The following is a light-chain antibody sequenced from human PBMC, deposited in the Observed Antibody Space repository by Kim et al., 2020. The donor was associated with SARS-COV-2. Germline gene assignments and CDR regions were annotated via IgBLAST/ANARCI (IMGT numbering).Light chain of an antibody. Sequence: VSPGQTASITCFGDKLGDNYCSWYQQRPGRSPVVVIYQDTNRPSGIPERFSGSNAGNTATLTISGAQAMDEADYYCQAWDSSTAVFGGGTKLTVL. CDR1: KLGDNY. CDR2: QDT. J-gene: IGLJ3*02. V-gene: IGLV3-1*01. CDR3: QAWDSSTAV.